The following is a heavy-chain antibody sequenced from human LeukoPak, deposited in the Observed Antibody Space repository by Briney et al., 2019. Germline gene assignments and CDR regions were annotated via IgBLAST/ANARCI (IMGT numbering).Heavy chain of an antibody. CDR2: IYTSGST. Sequence: PSETLSLTCTVSGGSTSSYYWSWIRQPAGKGLEWIGRIYTSGSTNYNPSLKSRVTMSVDTSKNQFSLKLSSVTAADTAVYYCARERETYYDILTGYYAAFDYWGQGTLVTVSS. V-gene: IGHV4-4*07. J-gene: IGHJ4*02. CDR3: ARERETYYDILTGYYAAFDY. CDR1: GGSTSSYY. D-gene: IGHD3-9*01.